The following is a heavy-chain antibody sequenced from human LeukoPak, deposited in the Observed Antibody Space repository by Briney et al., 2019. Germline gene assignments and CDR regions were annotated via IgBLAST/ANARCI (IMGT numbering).Heavy chain of an antibody. V-gene: IGHV1-69*01. CDR2: IIPIFGTA. J-gene: IGHJ4*02. D-gene: IGHD2-15*01. CDR3: ARGSGETGVYSPVY. Sequence: SVKVSCKASGGSFSRYAISWVRQAPGQGLEWMGGIIPIFGTANYAQKFQGRVTITADESTRTAYMELRTLRSEDTAIYYCARGSGETGVYSPVYGGRGPPATVS. CDR1: GGSFSRYA.